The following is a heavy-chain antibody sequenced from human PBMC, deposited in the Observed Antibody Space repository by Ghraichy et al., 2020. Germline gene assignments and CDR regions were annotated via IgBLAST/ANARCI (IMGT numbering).Heavy chain of an antibody. CDR1: GFTFSSFW. CDR2: INSDGSST. CDR3: ARGKDFWSGYLQDNWFDP. D-gene: IGHD3-3*01. V-gene: IGHV3-74*01. Sequence: GGSLRLSCAASGFTFSSFWMHWVRQAPGKGLVWVSRINSDGSSTTYADSVKGRFTISRDNAKNTLYLQMNSLRAEDTAVYYCARGKDFWSGYLQDNWFDPWGQGTRVTVSS. J-gene: IGHJ5*02.